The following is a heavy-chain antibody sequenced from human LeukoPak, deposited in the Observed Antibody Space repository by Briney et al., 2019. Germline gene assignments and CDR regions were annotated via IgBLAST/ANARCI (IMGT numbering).Heavy chain of an antibody. CDR2: IYYSGST. V-gene: IGHV4-39*01. Sequence: SETLSLTCTVSGGSISSSSYYWGWIRQPPGKGLEWIGSIYYSGSTYYNPSLKSRVTISVDTSKNQFSLKLSSVTAADTAVYYCARLPSSSWSSSFDYWGQGTLVTVSS. J-gene: IGHJ4*02. D-gene: IGHD6-13*01. CDR3: ARLPSSSWSSSFDY. CDR1: GGSISSSSYY.